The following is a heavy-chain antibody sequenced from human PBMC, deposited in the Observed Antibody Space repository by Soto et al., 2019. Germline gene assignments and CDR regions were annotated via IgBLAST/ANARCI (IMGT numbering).Heavy chain of an antibody. CDR1: GFTFSSYG. J-gene: IGHJ6*02. CDR2: IWYDGSTK. CDR3: ARDTVVVDYYCYGMDV. D-gene: IGHD2-15*01. V-gene: IGHV3-33*01. Sequence: QVQLVESGGGVVQPGRSLRLSCAASGFTFSSYGMHWVRQAPGKGLEWVAVIWYDGSTKYYADSVKGRFTISRDNSKNTLSLQMNSLRAEDTAVYYCARDTVVVDYYCYGMDVWGQGTTVTVSS.